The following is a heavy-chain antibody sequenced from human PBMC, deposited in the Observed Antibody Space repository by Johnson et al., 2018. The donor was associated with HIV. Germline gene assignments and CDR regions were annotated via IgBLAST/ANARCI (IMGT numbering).Heavy chain of an antibody. CDR3: AKVGPANDVLGAGDAFDI. Sequence: QVQLVESGGGVVQPGGSLRLSCAASGFIFSTFGMHWVRQAPGKGLEWVAFFRYDGSSKYYADSVKGRFTISRDNSKNTLYLQMNSLRAEDTAVYYCAKVGPANDVLGAGDAFDIWGQGTMVTVSS. J-gene: IGHJ3*02. D-gene: IGHD2-8*01. CDR1: GFIFSTFG. CDR2: FRYDGSSK. V-gene: IGHV3-30*02.